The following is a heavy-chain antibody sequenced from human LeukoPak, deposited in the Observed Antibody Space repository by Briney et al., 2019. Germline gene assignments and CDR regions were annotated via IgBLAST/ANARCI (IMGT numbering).Heavy chain of an antibody. CDR1: GYTLTELS. CDR3: ARAYRVVTRDYYYMDV. J-gene: IGHJ6*03. V-gene: IGHV1-24*01. CDR2: FDPEDGET. D-gene: IGHD4-23*01. Sequence: ASVKVSCKVSGYTLTELSMHWVRQAPGKGREWMGGFDPEDGETIYAQKFQGRVTMTEDTSTDTAYMELSSLRSEDTAVYYCARAYRVVTRDYYYMDVWGKGTTVTVSS.